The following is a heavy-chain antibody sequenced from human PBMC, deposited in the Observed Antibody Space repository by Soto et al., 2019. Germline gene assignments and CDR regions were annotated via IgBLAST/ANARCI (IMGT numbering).Heavy chain of an antibody. CDR3: ATGAYYDSSGYVYWFDP. Sequence: SVKVSCKASGGTFSRYAITWMRQAPGQGLEWMGRVIPMFGTPNYAQKFQGRVTISADESTSTAYMELSSLRSEDTAVYYCATGAYYDSSGYVYWFDPWGQGTLVTVSS. CDR1: GGTFSRYA. V-gene: IGHV1-69*13. J-gene: IGHJ5*02. D-gene: IGHD3-22*01. CDR2: VIPMFGTP.